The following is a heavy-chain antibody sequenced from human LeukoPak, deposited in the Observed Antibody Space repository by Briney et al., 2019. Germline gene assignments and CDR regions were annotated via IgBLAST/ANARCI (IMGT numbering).Heavy chain of an antibody. Sequence: SETLSLTCRVSGTSFTSYYWSWIRQTPGKGLEWIGEFNHSGYTNMNPSLKSRVTISVDTSKNQFSLMMTSVTAADTAVYFCARMTTGHDYWGQGTLVTVSS. CDR3: ARMTTGHDY. J-gene: IGHJ4*02. V-gene: IGHV4-34*01. D-gene: IGHD4-17*01. CDR1: GTSFTSYY. CDR2: FNHSGYT.